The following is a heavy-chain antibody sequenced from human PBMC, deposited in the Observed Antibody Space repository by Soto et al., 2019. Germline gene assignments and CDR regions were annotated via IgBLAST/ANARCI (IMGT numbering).Heavy chain of an antibody. V-gene: IGHV5-51*01. CDR3: ASRVGSGYSSGWNDAFDI. Sequence: PGESLKISCKGSGYSFTSYWIGWVRQMPGKGLEWMGIIYPGDSDTRYSPSFQGQVTISADKSISTAYLQWSSLKASDTALYYCASRVGSGYSSGWNDAFDIWGQGTMVTVSS. J-gene: IGHJ3*02. CDR1: GYSFTSYW. CDR2: IYPGDSDT. D-gene: IGHD6-19*01.